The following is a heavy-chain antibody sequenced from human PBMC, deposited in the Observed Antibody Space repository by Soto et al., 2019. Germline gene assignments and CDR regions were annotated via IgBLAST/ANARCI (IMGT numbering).Heavy chain of an antibody. J-gene: IGHJ5*02. CDR2: IKFDGSEK. D-gene: IGHD2-2*01. CDR3: VKDGGYCSSAACYSPRNHYFDA. Sequence: GGSLRLSCAASGFDFSVYWMSWVRQAPGKGPEWVANIKFDGSEKQYVDSVKGRFTISRDNARNSVFLQMNSLRAGDTAVYYCVKDGGYCSSAACYSPRNHYFDAWGQGTLVTVSS. CDR1: GFDFSVYW. V-gene: IGHV3-7*03.